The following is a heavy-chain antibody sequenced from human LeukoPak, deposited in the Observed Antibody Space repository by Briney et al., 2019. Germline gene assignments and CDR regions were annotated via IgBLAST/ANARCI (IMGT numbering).Heavy chain of an antibody. D-gene: IGHD4-17*01. CDR1: GFTINIYA. J-gene: IGHJ3*01. V-gene: IGHV3-23*01. Sequence: GGSLRLSCAPSGFTINIYAMTWVRQAPGKGLEWVSSITVNGGGISYADSVKGRFTISRDNSKNTLYLQMNSLRAEDTAVYYCAKDPNGDYVGAFDGWDQGTRVTVSS. CDR2: ITVNGGGI. CDR3: AKDPNGDYVGAFDG.